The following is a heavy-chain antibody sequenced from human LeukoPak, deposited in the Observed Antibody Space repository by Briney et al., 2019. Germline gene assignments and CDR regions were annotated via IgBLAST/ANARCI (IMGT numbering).Heavy chain of an antibody. V-gene: IGHV3-9*01. Sequence: GGSLRLSCAASGFTFDDYAMHWVRQAPGKGLEWVSGISWNSGSIGYADSVKGRFTISRDNAKNSLYLQMNSLRAEDTAVYYCAKDSSFFDYWGQGTLVTVSS. CDR1: GFTFDDYA. CDR3: AKDSSFFDY. J-gene: IGHJ4*02. CDR2: ISWNSGSI.